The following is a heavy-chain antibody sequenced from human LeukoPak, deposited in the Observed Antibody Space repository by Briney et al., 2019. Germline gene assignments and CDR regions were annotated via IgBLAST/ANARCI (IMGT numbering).Heavy chain of an antibody. CDR3: ARDHDFWSGYNWFDP. J-gene: IGHJ5*02. CDR1: GGSISSGSYY. V-gene: IGHV4-39*07. D-gene: IGHD3-3*01. Sequence: SETLSLTCTVSGGSISSGSYYWGWIRQPPGKGLGGIGSIYNSGSTYYNPSLKSRVTISVDTSKNQFSLKLSSVTAADTAVYYCARDHDFWSGYNWFDPWGQGALVTVSS. CDR2: IYNSGST.